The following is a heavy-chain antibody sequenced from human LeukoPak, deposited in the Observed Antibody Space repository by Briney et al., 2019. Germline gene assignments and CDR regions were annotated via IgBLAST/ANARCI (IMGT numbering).Heavy chain of an antibody. CDR2: ISTFNGNT. V-gene: IGHV1-18*01. CDR3: GRDLWVKHAVPAALLV. Sequence: ASVKVSCKASGNIFSNYGISWVRQAPGQGLEWMGWISTFNGNTNYAQKFQGRVTMTTDASTSTVYMELRSLRSDDTAVYYCGRDLWVKHAVPAALLVWGQGTLVTVSS. CDR1: GNIFSNYG. J-gene: IGHJ4*02. D-gene: IGHD2-2*01.